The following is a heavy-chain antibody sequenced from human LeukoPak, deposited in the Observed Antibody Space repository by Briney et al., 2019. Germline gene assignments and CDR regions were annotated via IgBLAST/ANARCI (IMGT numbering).Heavy chain of an antibody. CDR3: ARTYCSSTSCYTGEGNWFDP. D-gene: IGHD2-2*02. CDR2: IYHSGST. Sequence: SRTLSLTCAVSGGSISSGGYSWSWIRQPPGKGLEWIGYIYHSGSTYYNPSLKSRVTISVDRSKNQFSLKLSSVTAADTAVYYCARTYCSSTSCYTGEGNWFDPWGQGTLVTVSS. J-gene: IGHJ5*02. CDR1: GGSISSGGYS. V-gene: IGHV4-30-2*01.